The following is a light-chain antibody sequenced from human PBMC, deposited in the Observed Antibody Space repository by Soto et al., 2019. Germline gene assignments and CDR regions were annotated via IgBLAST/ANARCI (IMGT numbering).Light chain of an antibody. J-gene: IGKJ4*01. CDR2: GAS. V-gene: IGKV3-20*01. Sequence: EIVLTQSPGTLSLSPGERAALSCRASQRVSSSYLAWYQQKPGQAPRLLIYGASSRATGIPDRFSGSGSGTDFTLTISRLEPEDFAVYYCQLYGSSPLTFGGGTTVEIK. CDR1: QRVSSSY. CDR3: QLYGSSPLT.